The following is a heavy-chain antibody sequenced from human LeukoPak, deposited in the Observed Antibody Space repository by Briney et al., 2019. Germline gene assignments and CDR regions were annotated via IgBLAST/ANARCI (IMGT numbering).Heavy chain of an antibody. Sequence: ASVKVSCKASGYTFTDYYMHWVRQAPGQGLEWMGWINPNSGGTNYAQKFQGSVTMTRDMSITTAYMELSRLTSDDTAVYYCARAQTSSWYYFDYWGQGTLVTVSS. CDR2: INPNSGGT. D-gene: IGHD6-13*01. CDR3: ARAQTSSWYYFDY. V-gene: IGHV1-2*02. CDR1: GYTFTDYY. J-gene: IGHJ4*02.